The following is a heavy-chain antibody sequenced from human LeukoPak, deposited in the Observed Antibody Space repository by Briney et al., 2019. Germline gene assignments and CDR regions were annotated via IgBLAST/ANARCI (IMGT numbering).Heavy chain of an antibody. CDR3: ARAAEMATITSRQPHFDI. D-gene: IGHD5-24*01. CDR2: IYYSGST. J-gene: IGHJ3*02. Sequence: SETLSLTCTVSGGSISSYYWSWIRQPPGKGLEWIGYIYYSGSTNYNPSLKSRVTISVDTSKNQFSLKLSSVTAADTAVYYCARAAEMATITSRQPHFDIWAKGQWSPSLQ. V-gene: IGHV4-59*01. CDR1: GGSISSYY.